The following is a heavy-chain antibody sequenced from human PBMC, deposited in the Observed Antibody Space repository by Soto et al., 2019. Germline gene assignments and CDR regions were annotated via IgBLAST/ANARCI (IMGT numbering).Heavy chain of an antibody. Sequence: SETLSLTCTVSGGSISSYYWSWIRQPPGKGLEWIGYIYYSGSTNYNPSLKSRVTISVDTSKNQFSLKLSSVTAADTAVYYCARELYDLEYKKQNYYYMDVWGKGTTVTVS. J-gene: IGHJ6*03. CDR2: IYYSGST. D-gene: IGHD3-3*01. CDR1: GGSISSYY. V-gene: IGHV4-59*01. CDR3: ARELYDLEYKKQNYYYMDV.